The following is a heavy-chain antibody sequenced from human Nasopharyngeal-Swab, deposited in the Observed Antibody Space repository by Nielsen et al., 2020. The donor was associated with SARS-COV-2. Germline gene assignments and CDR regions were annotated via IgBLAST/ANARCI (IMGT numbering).Heavy chain of an antibody. Sequence: GESLKISCVASGFTFSDHYLDWVRQAPGKGLEWVGRSRDKAHSYTTEYAASVKGRFTISRGDSENSLYLQMNSLRAEDTAVYYCAKSDDAVDIWGQGTMVTVSS. J-gene: IGHJ3*02. V-gene: IGHV3-72*01. CDR1: GFTFSDHY. CDR2: SRDKAHSYTT. CDR3: AKSDDAVDI.